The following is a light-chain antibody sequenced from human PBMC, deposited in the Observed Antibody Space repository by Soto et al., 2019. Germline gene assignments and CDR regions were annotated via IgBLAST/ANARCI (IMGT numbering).Light chain of an antibody. Sequence: EIVLTQSPATLSLSPGERATLSCRASQSVSSYLAWYQQKPGQAPRLLIYDASNRATGVPARFSGSGSGTDFPLTISSLEPEDFAVYYFQQRSNWPLTFGGGTKVEIK. CDR1: QSVSSY. J-gene: IGKJ4*01. CDR2: DAS. V-gene: IGKV3-11*01. CDR3: QQRSNWPLT.